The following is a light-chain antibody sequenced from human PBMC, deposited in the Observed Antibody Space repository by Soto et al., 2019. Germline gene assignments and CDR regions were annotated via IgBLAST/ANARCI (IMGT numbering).Light chain of an antibody. CDR1: SSDVGAYTY. Sequence: QSALTQPASVSGSPGQSITISCTGTSSDVGAYTYVSWYQQHPGKAPKLMIFEVSDRPSGVSNRFSGSKSGNTASLTISGLQAEDEADCYCSSYTTSNTLVFGGGTKLTVL. CDR3: SSYTTSNTLV. V-gene: IGLV2-14*01. CDR2: EVS. J-gene: IGLJ2*01.